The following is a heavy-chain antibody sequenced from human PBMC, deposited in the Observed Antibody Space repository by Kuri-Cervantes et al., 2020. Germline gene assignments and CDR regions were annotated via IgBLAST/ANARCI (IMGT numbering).Heavy chain of an antibody. CDR2: ISAYNGNT. CDR3: ASRYYDSSPLAPFDY. V-gene: IGHV1-18*01. CDR1: GYTFTSYG. D-gene: IGHD3-22*01. Sequence: ASVKVSCKAPGYTFTSYGISWVRQAPGQGLEWMGWISAYNGNTNYAQKLQGRVTMTTDTSTSTAYMELSSLRSEDTAVYYCASRYYDSSPLAPFDYWGQGTLVTVSS. J-gene: IGHJ4*02.